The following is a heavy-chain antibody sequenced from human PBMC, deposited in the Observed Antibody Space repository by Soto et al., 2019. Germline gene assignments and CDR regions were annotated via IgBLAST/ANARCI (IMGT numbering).Heavy chain of an antibody. J-gene: IGHJ5*02. V-gene: IGHV4-34*01. CDR1: GGSFSGYY. Sequence: SETLSLTCAVYGGSFSGYYWSWIRQPPGKGLEWIGEINHSGSTNYNPSLKSRVTISVDTSKNQFSLKLSSVTAADTAVYYCARGLHPLIVVVPAARWFDPWGQGTLVTVSS. CDR2: INHSGST. CDR3: ARGLHPLIVVVPAARWFDP. D-gene: IGHD2-2*01.